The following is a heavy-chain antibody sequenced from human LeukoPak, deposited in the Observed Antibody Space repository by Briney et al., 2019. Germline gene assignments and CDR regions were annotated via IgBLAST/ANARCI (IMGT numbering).Heavy chain of an antibody. CDR1: GGSISSYY. V-gene: IGHV4-59*01. Sequence: SETLSLTCTVSGGSISSYYWSWIRQPPGKGLEWIGYIYYSGSTNYNPPLKSRVTISVDTSKNQFSLKLSSVTAADTAVYHCARGYYGSGSYFDYWGQGTLVTVSS. CDR2: IYYSGST. CDR3: ARGYYGSGSYFDY. D-gene: IGHD3-10*01. J-gene: IGHJ4*02.